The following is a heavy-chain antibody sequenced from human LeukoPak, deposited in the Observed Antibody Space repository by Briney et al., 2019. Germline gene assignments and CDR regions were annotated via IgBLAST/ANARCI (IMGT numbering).Heavy chain of an antibody. V-gene: IGHV3-43*02. J-gene: IGHJ5*02. CDR2: ISGDGGST. CDR1: GFTFDDYA. D-gene: IGHD6-13*01. CDR3: AKGSLLAAAGTNWFDP. Sequence: GGSLRLSCAASGFTFDDYAMHWVRQAPGKGLEWVSLISGDGGSTYYADSVKGRFTISRDNSKNSLYLQMNSLRTEDTALYYCAKGSLLAAAGTNWFDPWGQGTLVTVSS.